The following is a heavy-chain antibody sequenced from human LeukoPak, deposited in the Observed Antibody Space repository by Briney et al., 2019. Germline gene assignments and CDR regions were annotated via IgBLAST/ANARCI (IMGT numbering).Heavy chain of an antibody. V-gene: IGHV4-30-2*01. CDR1: GGSISSGGYY. J-gene: IGHJ4*02. Sequence: PSQTLSLTCTVSGGSISSGGYYWSWIRQPPGKGLEWIGYIYHSGSTYYNPSLKSRVTLSVDRSKNQFSLKLSSVTAADTAVYYCAGGGTGTRVFDYWGQGTLVTVSS. CDR3: AGGGTGTRVFDY. CDR2: IYHSGST. D-gene: IGHD1-7*01.